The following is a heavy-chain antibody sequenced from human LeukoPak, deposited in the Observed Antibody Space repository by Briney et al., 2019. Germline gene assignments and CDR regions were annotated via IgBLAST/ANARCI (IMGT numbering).Heavy chain of an antibody. D-gene: IGHD1-26*01. Sequence: SETLSLTCAVSGGSISSSNWWSWVRQPPGKGLEWIGEIYHSGSTNYNPSLKSRVTISVDKSKNQFFLKLSSVTAADTAVYYCATSGVGANDAFDIWGQGTMVTVSS. V-gene: IGHV4-4*02. CDR1: GGSISSSNW. CDR2: IYHSGST. J-gene: IGHJ3*02. CDR3: ATSGVGANDAFDI.